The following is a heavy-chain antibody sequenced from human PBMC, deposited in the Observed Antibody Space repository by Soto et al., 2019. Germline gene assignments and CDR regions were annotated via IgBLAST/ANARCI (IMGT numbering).Heavy chain of an antibody. Sequence: QMQLVESGGGVVQPGRSLRLSCAASGFTFNIYAMHWVRQAPGKGLEWVAVISYDESNRYYKESVKGRFTISRDNSKDTVYLQMNSLRTEDTAVYYCAKDGGSGSLYWGQGTLVTVSS. CDR1: GFTFNIYA. V-gene: IGHV3-30*18. CDR3: AKDGGSGSLY. CDR2: ISYDESNR. J-gene: IGHJ4*02. D-gene: IGHD3-10*01.